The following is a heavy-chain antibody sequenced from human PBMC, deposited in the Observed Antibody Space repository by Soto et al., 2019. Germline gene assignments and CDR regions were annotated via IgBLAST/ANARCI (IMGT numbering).Heavy chain of an antibody. CDR2: IGPESGAT. Sequence: ASVKVSCKASGYTFTGHYIHWGRQAPEQGPEWMGEIGPESGATRYAQRFQGRVTMTRDMSITTVYMELNNLSPDDTAVYYCARLRAGLAGTPNWFHPWGQGTLVTVSS. D-gene: IGHD6-19*01. CDR1: GYTFTGHY. CDR3: ARLRAGLAGTPNWFHP. V-gene: IGHV1-2*02. J-gene: IGHJ5*02.